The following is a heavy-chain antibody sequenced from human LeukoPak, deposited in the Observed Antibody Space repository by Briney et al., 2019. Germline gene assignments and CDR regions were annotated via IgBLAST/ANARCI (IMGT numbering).Heavy chain of an antibody. V-gene: IGHV1-2*02. CDR1: GYSFTDYY. J-gene: IGHJ5*02. D-gene: IGHD2-21*01. Sequence: ASVKVSCKTSGYSFTDYYMHWVRQAPGQGLEWMGWINPSSGGTSSAQKFQGRVTMTRDTSITTVYMEVSWLTSDDAAIYYCARADRLHGGPYLIGPWGQGTLVTVSS. CDR3: ARADRLHGGPYLIGP. CDR2: INPSSGGT.